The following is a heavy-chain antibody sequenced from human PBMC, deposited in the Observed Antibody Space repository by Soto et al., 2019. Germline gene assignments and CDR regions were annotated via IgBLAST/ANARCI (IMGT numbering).Heavy chain of an antibody. J-gene: IGHJ6*02. V-gene: IGHV3-13*01. CDR2: IGTAGDT. Sequence: EVQLVESGGGLVQPGGSLRLSCAASGFTFSSYDMHWVRQATGKGLEWVSAIGTAGDTYYPGSVKGRFTISRENAKNSLYIQMTSLRAGDTAVYYCARDSHYGMDVWGQGTTVTVSS. CDR1: GFTFSSYD. CDR3: ARDSHYGMDV.